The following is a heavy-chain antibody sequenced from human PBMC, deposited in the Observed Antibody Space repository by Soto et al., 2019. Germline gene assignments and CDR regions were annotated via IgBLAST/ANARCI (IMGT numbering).Heavy chain of an antibody. V-gene: IGHV1-18*01. D-gene: IGHD3-10*01. Sequence: GASVKVSCKASGYTFTSYGISWVRQAPGQGLEWMGWISAYNGNTNYAQILQGRVTMTTDTSTSTAYMELRSLRSEDTAVYYCAADLYYYGSGSYYNSDYWGQGTLVTVSS. CDR3: AADLYYYGSGSYYNSDY. J-gene: IGHJ4*02. CDR1: GYTFTSYG. CDR2: ISAYNGNT.